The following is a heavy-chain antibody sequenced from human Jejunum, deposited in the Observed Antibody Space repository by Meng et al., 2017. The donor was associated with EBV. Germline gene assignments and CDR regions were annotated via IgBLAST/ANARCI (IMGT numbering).Heavy chain of an antibody. D-gene: IGHD4-17*01. Sequence: HVHLQQWGAGLLKPSETLSLSCAVTGESFSVHFWSLSRQPPGKGLEWIGDSNQSGSTTYNPSLESRVTLSVDTSKNQFSLRLISVTAADTAIYYCARVVNWDYGDYGAFDYWGQGALVTVSS. CDR3: ARVVNWDYGDYGAFDY. J-gene: IGHJ4*02. CDR2: SNQSGST. CDR1: GESFSVHF. V-gene: IGHV4-34*01.